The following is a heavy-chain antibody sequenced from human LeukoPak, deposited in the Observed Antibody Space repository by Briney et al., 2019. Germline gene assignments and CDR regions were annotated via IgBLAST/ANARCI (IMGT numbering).Heavy chain of an antibody. V-gene: IGHV3-21*01. D-gene: IGHD3-22*01. CDR3: ARRLSDYYDSSGYRQFDY. CDR1: GFTFSSYS. Sequence: GKSLRLSCAASGFTFSSYSMNWVRQAPGKGLEWVSSISSSSSYIYYADSVKGRFTISRDNAKNSLYLQMNSLRAEDTAVYYCARRLSDYYDSSGYRQFDYWGQGTLVTVSS. J-gene: IGHJ4*02. CDR2: ISSSSSYI.